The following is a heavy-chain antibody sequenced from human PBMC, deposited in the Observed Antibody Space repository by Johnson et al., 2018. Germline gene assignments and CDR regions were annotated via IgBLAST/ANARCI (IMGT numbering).Heavy chain of an antibody. CDR3: AKEIWFGEDDYYYGMDV. CDR2: ISYDGSNK. CDR1: GFTFSSYG. V-gene: IGHV3-30*18. J-gene: IGHJ6*02. Sequence: QVQLVESGGGLVKPGGSLRLSCAASGFTFSSYGMHWVRQAPGKGLEWVAVISYDGSNKYYADSVKGRFTISRDNSKNTLYLQMNSLRAEDTAVYYCAKEIWFGEDDYYYGMDVWGQGTTVTVSS. D-gene: IGHD3-10*01.